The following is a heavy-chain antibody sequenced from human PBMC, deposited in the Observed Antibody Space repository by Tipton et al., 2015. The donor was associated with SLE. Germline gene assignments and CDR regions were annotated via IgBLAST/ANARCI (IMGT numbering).Heavy chain of an antibody. V-gene: IGHV3-23*01. CDR1: GFTVSSNY. CDR2: ISVSGGNT. D-gene: IGHD1-7*01. J-gene: IGHJ5*02. Sequence: SLRLSCAASGFTVSSNYMSWVRQAPGKGLEWVSAISVSGGNTYYADSVKGRFTISRDNSKNTLYLQMNSLRAEDTAVYYCAKDNWNYWVGWFDPWGQGTLVTVSS. CDR3: AKDNWNYWVGWFDP.